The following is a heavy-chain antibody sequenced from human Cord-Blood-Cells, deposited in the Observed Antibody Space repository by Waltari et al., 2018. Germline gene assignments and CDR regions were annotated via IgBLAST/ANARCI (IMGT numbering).Heavy chain of an antibody. CDR3: ARGVTIFGVVTPFDY. CDR1: GGSFSGYY. J-gene: IGHJ4*02. D-gene: IGHD3-3*01. CDR2: INHSGST. V-gene: IGHV4-34*01. Sequence: QVQLQQWGAGLLKPSETLSLTCAVSGGSFSGYYWSWIRQPPGKGLEWIGEINHSGSTNYNPSLKSRVTISVDTSKNQFSLKLSSVTAADTAVYYCARGVTIFGVVTPFDYWGQGTLVTVSS.